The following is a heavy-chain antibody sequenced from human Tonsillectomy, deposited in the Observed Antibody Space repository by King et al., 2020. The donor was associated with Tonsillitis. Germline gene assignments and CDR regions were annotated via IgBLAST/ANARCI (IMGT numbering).Heavy chain of an antibody. V-gene: IGHV3-15*01. CDR1: GFTFSNAW. D-gene: IGHD3-3*01. CDR3: TTGHEAYYDFWSGYYKKGDY. Sequence: VQLVESGGGLVKPGGSLRLSCAASGFTFSNAWMSWVRQAPGEGLEWVGRLKSKTDGGTTDYAAPVKGRFTISRDDSKNTLYLQMNSLKTEDTAVYYCTTGHEAYYDFWSGYYKKGDYWGQGTLVTVSS. CDR2: LKSKTDGGTT. J-gene: IGHJ4*02.